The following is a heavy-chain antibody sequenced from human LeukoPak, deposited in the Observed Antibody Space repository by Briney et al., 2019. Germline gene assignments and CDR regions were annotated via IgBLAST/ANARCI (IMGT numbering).Heavy chain of an antibody. J-gene: IGHJ4*02. V-gene: IGHV3-48*02. CDR2: IRSSSDTI. D-gene: IGHD2-21*01. Sequence: GGSLRLSCAASGFTFSIYSMNWVRQAPGKGLEWVSYIRSSSDTIYYADSVKGRFTISRDNAKSSLYLQMNSLRDEDTAMYFCAGDSDYSFDYWGQGTLVTVSS. CDR1: GFTFSIYS. CDR3: AGDSDYSFDY.